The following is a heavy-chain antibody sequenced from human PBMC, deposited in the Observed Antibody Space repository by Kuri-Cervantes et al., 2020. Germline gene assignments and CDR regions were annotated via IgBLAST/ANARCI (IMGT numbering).Heavy chain of an antibody. CDR3: VREVGLNWFDP. CDR1: GGSFSGYY. CDR2: INHSGST. Sequence: GSLRLSCAVYGGSFSGYYWSWIRQPPGKGLEWIGEINHSGSTNYNPSLKSRVIISVDTSKNQFSLKLNSVTAADTAVYYCVREVGLNWFDPWGQGTQVTVSS. V-gene: IGHV4-34*01. J-gene: IGHJ5*02. D-gene: IGHD2-15*01.